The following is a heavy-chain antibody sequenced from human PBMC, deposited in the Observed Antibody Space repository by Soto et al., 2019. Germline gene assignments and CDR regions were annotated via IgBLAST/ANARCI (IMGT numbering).Heavy chain of an antibody. V-gene: IGHV1-3*01. Sequence: GASVKVSCKASGYTFTSYAMHWVRQAPGQRLEWMGWINAGNGNTKYSQKFQGSVTITRDTSASTAYMELSSLRSEDTAVYYCARVGCSSASCYVYFDYWGQGALVTVSS. D-gene: IGHD2-2*01. J-gene: IGHJ4*02. CDR2: INAGNGNT. CDR3: ARVGCSSASCYVYFDY. CDR1: GYTFTSYA.